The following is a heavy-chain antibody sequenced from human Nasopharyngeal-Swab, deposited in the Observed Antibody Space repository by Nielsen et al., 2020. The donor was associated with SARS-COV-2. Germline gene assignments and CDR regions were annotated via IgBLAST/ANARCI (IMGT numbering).Heavy chain of an antibody. D-gene: IGHD6-19*01. CDR1: EFTFSSYS. J-gene: IGHJ4*02. Sequence: GESLKISCAAFEFTFSSYSMNWVRKAPGKGLDWISYISTTGFTTFSADSVTGRFTISRDDAKNSVYLQMNSLRADDTAVYYCAREVGAGFLDHWGQGTPVTVSS. CDR3: AREVGAGFLDH. V-gene: IGHV3-48*04. CDR2: ISTTGFTT.